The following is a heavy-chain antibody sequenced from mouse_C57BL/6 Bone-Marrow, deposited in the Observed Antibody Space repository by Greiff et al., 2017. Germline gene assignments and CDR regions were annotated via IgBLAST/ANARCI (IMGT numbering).Heavy chain of an antibody. V-gene: IGHV5-4*01. D-gene: IGHD3-2*02. CDR2: ISDGGSYT. CDR3: ARDHGSSGPYFDY. J-gene: IGHJ2*01. CDR1: GFTFSSYA. Sequence: EVQGVESGGGLVKPGGSLKLSCAASGFTFSSYAMSWVRQTPEKRLEWVATISDGGSYTYYPDNVKGRFTISRDNAKNNLYLQMSHLKSEDTAMYYCARDHGSSGPYFDYWGQGTTLTVSS.